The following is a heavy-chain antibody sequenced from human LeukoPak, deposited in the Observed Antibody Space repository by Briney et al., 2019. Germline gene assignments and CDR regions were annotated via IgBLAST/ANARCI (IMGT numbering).Heavy chain of an antibody. CDR3: ARDLYCSSTSCFDY. CDR1: GGTFSSYA. Sequence: GASVKVSCKASGGTFSSYAISWVRQAPGQGLEWMGWIIPIFGTANYAQKFQGRVTITADESTSTAYMELSSLRSEDTAVYYCARDLYCSSTSCFDYWGQGTLVTVSS. CDR2: IIPIFGTA. V-gene: IGHV1-69*13. D-gene: IGHD2-2*01. J-gene: IGHJ4*02.